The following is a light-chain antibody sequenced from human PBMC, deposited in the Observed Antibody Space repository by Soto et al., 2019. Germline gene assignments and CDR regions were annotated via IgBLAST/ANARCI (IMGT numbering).Light chain of an antibody. V-gene: IGKV3-15*01. CDR2: DAS. J-gene: IGKJ1*01. CDR3: QQYNFWPET. Sequence: EIVLTQSPGTLSLSPGERATLSCRASQSVSASHLAWYQQKPGQAPRLLIYDASTRATGIPDRFSGGGSGTEFTLTISSLQSEDFVVYYCQQYNFWPETFGQGTKVDIK. CDR1: QSVSASH.